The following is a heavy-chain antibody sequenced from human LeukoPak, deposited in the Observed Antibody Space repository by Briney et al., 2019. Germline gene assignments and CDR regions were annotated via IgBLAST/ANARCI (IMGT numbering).Heavy chain of an antibody. Sequence: SETLSLTCTVSGGSISSSSYYWSWIRQPAGKGLEWIGRIYTSGSTNYNPSLKSRVTMSVDTSKNQFSLKLSSVTAADTAVYYCARVTYHLAVADYYYYYMDVWGKGTTVTISS. J-gene: IGHJ6*03. CDR3: ARVTYHLAVADYYYYYMDV. D-gene: IGHD6-19*01. CDR1: GGSISSSSYY. V-gene: IGHV4-61*02. CDR2: IYTSGST.